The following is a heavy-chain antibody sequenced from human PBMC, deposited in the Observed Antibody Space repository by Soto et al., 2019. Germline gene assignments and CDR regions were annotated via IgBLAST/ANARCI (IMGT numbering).Heavy chain of an antibody. V-gene: IGHV3-53*01. Sequence: GGSLRLSCAASGFTVSSNYMSWVRQAPGKGLEWVSVIYSGGSTYYADSVKGRFTISRDNSKNTLYLQMNSLRAEDTAVYYCASLFMRDPGAFDIWGQGTMVTVSS. J-gene: IGHJ3*02. CDR2: IYSGGST. CDR1: GFTVSSNY. D-gene: IGHD2-21*01. CDR3: ASLFMRDPGAFDI.